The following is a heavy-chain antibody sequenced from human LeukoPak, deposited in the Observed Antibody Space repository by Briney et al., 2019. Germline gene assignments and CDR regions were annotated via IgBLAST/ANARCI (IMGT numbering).Heavy chain of an antibody. CDR1: GFTFSRYA. J-gene: IGHJ3*02. CDR2: ISYDGSNK. CDR3: ARETRYYYDSGGPNFANAFDI. V-gene: IGHV3-30*04. Sequence: PGRSLRLSCAASGFTFSRYAMHWVRQAPGKGLEWVAVISYDGSNKYYADSVKGRFTISRDNSKNTLYLQMNSLRAEDTAVYYCARETRYYYDSGGPNFANAFDIWGQGTMVTVSS. D-gene: IGHD3-22*01.